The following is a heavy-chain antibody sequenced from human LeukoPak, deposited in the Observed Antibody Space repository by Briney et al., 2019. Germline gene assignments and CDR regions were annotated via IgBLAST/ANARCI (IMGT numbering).Heavy chain of an antibody. V-gene: IGHV3-23*01. D-gene: IGHD3-10*02. CDR1: GFTLSSYA. CDR2: ISGSGGST. Sequence: GGSLRLSCAASGFTLSSYAMSWVRQAPGKGLEWVSAISGSGGSTYYADSVKGRFTISRDNSKNTLYLQMNSLRAEDTAVYYCAKDLHYYVAMDVWGQGTAVTVSS. J-gene: IGHJ6*02. CDR3: AKDLHYYVAMDV.